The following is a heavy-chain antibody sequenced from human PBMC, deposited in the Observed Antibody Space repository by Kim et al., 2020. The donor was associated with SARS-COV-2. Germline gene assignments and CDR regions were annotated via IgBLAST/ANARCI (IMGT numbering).Heavy chain of an antibody. CDR2: ISRNSTYT. J-gene: IGHJ4*02. Sequence: GGSLRLSCEASEFTFSDYYMTWIRQAPGKGLEWVSYISRNSTYTNYADSVKGRFTISRDNAKNSLYLQMNSLRAEDTAVYYCARGIRSNGFDYWGQGTLVTVSS. D-gene: IGHD3-16*01. CDR1: EFTFSDYY. V-gene: IGHV3-11*05. CDR3: ARGIRSNGFDY.